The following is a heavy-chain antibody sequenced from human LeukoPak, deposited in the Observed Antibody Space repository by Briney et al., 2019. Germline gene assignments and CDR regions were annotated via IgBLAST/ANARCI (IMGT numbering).Heavy chain of an antibody. CDR1: GFTFSSYS. Sequence: GGPLRLSCAASGFTFSSYSMNWVRQAPGKGLEWVSSISSSSSYVYYAYSVKGLFTISRDNAKNSLYLQMNSLRAEDTALYYCARDRRPGGYDSYYFDYWGQGTLVTVSS. J-gene: IGHJ4*02. CDR3: ARDRRPGGYDSYYFDY. V-gene: IGHV3-21*01. D-gene: IGHD5-12*01. CDR2: ISSSSSYV.